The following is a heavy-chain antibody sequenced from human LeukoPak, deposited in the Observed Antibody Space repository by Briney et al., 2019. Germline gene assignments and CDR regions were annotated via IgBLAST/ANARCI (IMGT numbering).Heavy chain of an antibody. CDR1: GGSITSSTYY. CDR3: ARHATSSGFVH. D-gene: IGHD3-22*01. V-gene: IGHV4-39*01. Sequence: NPSETLSLTCTVSGGSITSSTYYWGWIRQPPGKGLEWIGSIYNSGSTYYTPSLKSRVTISVDTSKSQFSLKLTSVTAADTAVYYCARHATSSGFVHWGQGTLVTVSS. J-gene: IGHJ4*02. CDR2: IYNSGST.